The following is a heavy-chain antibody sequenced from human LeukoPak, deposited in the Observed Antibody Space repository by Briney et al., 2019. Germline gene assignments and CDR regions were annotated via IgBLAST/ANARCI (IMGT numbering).Heavy chain of an antibody. D-gene: IGHD5-24*01. CDR3: ARDRDGYNNPGY. V-gene: IGHV3-21*01. CDR2: ISSSSSFL. J-gene: IGHJ4*02. Sequence: GGSLRLSCAASRFTFSSYSMNWVRQAPGKGLEWVSSISSSSSFLYYADSVKGRFTISRDNAKNSLYLQMNSLRAEDTAVYYCARDRDGYNNPGYWGQGTLVTVSS. CDR1: RFTFSSYS.